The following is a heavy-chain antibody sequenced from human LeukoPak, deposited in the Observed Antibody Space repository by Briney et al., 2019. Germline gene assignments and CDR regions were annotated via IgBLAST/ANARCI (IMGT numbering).Heavy chain of an antibody. V-gene: IGHV4-34*01. Sequence: PSETLSLTCAVYGGSFTDYYWTWIRQPPGEGLEWIGEINHSGSTNYNPSLKSRVTVSVDPSKNQFSLILSSVTAADTAVYYCARRDTTLVTSFDFWGQGNLVIVSS. CDR2: INHSGST. CDR1: GGSFTDYY. J-gene: IGHJ4*02. D-gene: IGHD5-18*01. CDR3: ARRDTTLVTSFDF.